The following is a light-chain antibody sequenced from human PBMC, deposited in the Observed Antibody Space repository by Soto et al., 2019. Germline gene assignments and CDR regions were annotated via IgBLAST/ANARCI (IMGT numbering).Light chain of an antibody. CDR3: QEYEKLFS. CDR1: QSVNSN. V-gene: IGKV3D-15*01. Sequence: VVMTQSPATLSVSPGERATLSCRASQSVNSNLAWYQQKPGQAPRLLIYDASNRATGIPARFSGSGSGTDFTLTISSLEPEDFAVYYCQEYEKLFSFGPGTKVDIK. CDR2: DAS. J-gene: IGKJ3*01.